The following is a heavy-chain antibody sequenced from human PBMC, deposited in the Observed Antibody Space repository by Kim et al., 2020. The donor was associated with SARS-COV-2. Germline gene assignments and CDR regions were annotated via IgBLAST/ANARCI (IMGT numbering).Heavy chain of an antibody. Sequence: GGSLRLSCAASGFTFSSYSMNWVRQAPGKGLEWVSYISSSSSTIYYADSVKGRFTISRDNAKNSLYLQMNSLRDEDTAVYYCARLSSSWYYHGGYFDYWGQGTLVTVSS. CDR3: ARLSSSWYYHGGYFDY. V-gene: IGHV3-48*02. D-gene: IGHD6-13*01. J-gene: IGHJ4*02. CDR2: ISSSSSTI. CDR1: GFTFSSYS.